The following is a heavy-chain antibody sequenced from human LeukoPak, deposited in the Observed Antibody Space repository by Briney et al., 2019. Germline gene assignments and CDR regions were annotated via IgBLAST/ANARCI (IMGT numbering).Heavy chain of an antibody. D-gene: IGHD5-12*01. CDR1: GGSINSYY. Sequence: SETLSLTCTVSGGSINSYYWSWIRQPPGKGLEWIGYIYYSGSGNYNPSLKSRVTISEDTSNNQFSLKLSSVTAADTAVYYCARHRVRGVATMGPLIFDYWGQGTLVTVSS. V-gene: IGHV4-59*08. CDR2: IYYSGSG. CDR3: ARHRVRGVATMGPLIFDY. J-gene: IGHJ4*02.